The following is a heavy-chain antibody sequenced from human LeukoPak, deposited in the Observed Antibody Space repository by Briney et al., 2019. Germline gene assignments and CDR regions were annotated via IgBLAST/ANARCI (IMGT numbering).Heavy chain of an antibody. Sequence: ASVKVSCKASGYTFTNYGISWVRQAPGQGLEWMGWISGYNGNTNYAQKFQGRVTMTTDTSTRTAYMELRRLSSEDTAVYYCARSLGSSYGMDVWGQGTTVTVSS. D-gene: IGHD3-16*01. CDR3: ARSLGSSYGMDV. CDR2: ISGYNGNT. J-gene: IGHJ6*02. CDR1: GYTFTNYG. V-gene: IGHV1-18*01.